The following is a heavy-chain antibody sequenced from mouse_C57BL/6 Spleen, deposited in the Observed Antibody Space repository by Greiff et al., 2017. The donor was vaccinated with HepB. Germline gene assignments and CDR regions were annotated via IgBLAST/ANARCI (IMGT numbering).Heavy chain of an antibody. D-gene: IGHD2-5*01. Sequence: VQRVESGPGLVAPSQSLSITCTVSGFSLTSYGVDWVRQSPGKGLEWLGVIWGVGSTNYNSALKSRLSISKDNSKSQVFLKMNSLQTDDTAMYYCARYSNYVGYAMDYWGQGTSVTVSS. CDR1: GFSLTSYG. V-gene: IGHV2-6*01. CDR3: ARYSNYVGYAMDY. CDR2: IWGVGST. J-gene: IGHJ4*01.